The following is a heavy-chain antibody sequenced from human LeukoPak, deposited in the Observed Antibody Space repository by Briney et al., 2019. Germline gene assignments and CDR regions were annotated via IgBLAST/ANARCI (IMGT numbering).Heavy chain of an antibody. Sequence: PSETLSLTCAVYGGSFSGYYWSWIRQPPGKGLEWIGEINHSGSTNYNPSLKSRVTISVDTSKNQFSLKLSSVTAADTAVYYCARVRYYDFWSGYYNYWGQGTLVTVSS. CDR2: INHSGST. CDR3: ARVRYYDFWSGYYNY. V-gene: IGHV4-34*01. CDR1: GGSFSGYY. J-gene: IGHJ4*02. D-gene: IGHD3-3*01.